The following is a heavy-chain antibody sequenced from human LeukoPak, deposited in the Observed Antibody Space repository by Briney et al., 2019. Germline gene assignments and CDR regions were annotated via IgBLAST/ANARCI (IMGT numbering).Heavy chain of an antibody. V-gene: IGHV1-18*01. D-gene: IGHD5-12*01. CDR2: ISAYNGNT. Sequence: ASVKVSCKASGYTFTSYGISWVRQAPGQGLEWMGWISAYNGNTNYAQKLQGRVTMTTDTSTSTAYMELRSLRSDDTAVYYCARDRGDIVATIKAPGYYYYYYGMDVWGQGTTVTVSS. CDR3: ARDRGDIVATIKAPGYYYYYYGMDV. CDR1: GYTFTSYG. J-gene: IGHJ6*02.